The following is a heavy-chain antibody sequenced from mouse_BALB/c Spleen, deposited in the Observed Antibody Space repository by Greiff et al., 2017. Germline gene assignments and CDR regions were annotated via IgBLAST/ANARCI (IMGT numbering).Heavy chain of an antibody. CDR2: ISSGSSTI. D-gene: IGHD2-4*01. Sequence: EVQGVESGGGLVQPGGSRKLSCAASGFTFSSFGMHWVRQAPEKGLEWVAYISSGSSTIYYADTVKGRFTISRDNPKNTLFLQMTSLRSEDTAMYYCARDGYDYGSPAYWGQGTLVTVSA. J-gene: IGHJ3*01. CDR1: GFTFSSFG. CDR3: ARDGYDYGSPAY. V-gene: IGHV5-17*02.